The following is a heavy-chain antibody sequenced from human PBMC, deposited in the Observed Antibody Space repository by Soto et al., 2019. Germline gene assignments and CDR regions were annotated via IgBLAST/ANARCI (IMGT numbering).Heavy chain of an antibody. D-gene: IGHD2-2*02. J-gene: IGHJ5*02. V-gene: IGHV4-38-2*02. CDR1: GDSVTNGFY. Sequence: SETLSLTCTVSGDSVTNGFYWSWIRQSAGQGLEWHGTGYPSGNTYYSPSVRGRVSMSIDGPKLQSALSLTSVTAADRARYFCVGYTASHNGFEPWGEGTLVTVSA. CDR3: VGYTASHNGFEP. CDR2: GYPSGNT.